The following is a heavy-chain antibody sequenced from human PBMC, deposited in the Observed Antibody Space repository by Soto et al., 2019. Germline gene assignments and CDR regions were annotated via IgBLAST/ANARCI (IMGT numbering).Heavy chain of an antibody. D-gene: IGHD6-13*01. CDR1: GYSFTSYW. Sequence: PGESLKISCKGSGYSFTSYWIGWVRQMPGKGLEWMGIIYPGDSDTRYSPSFQGQVTISADKSISTAYLQWSSLKASDTAMYYCARQGGTAAGVYNWFDPWGQGTLVTVSS. J-gene: IGHJ5*02. V-gene: IGHV5-51*01. CDR2: IYPGDSDT. CDR3: ARQGGTAAGVYNWFDP.